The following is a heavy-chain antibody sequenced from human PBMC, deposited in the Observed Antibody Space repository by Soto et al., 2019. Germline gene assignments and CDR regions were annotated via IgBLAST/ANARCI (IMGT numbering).Heavy chain of an antibody. CDR2: IIPILGIA. Sequence: QVQLVQSGAEVKKPGSSVKVSCKASGGTFSSYTISWVRQAPGQGLEWMGRIIPILGIANYAQKFQGRVTMTRDTSTSTVYMELSSLRSEDTAVYYCARGYSRDDAFDIWGQGTMVTVSS. CDR1: GGTFSSYT. CDR3: ARGYSRDDAFDI. V-gene: IGHV1-69*02. D-gene: IGHD2-15*01. J-gene: IGHJ3*02.